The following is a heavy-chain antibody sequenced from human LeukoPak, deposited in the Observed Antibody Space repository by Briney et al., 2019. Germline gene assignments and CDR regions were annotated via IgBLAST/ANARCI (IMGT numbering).Heavy chain of an antibody. V-gene: IGHV3-7*05. CDR3: ARVKWDSNNWYDPLDF. CDR1: GFTFSIYW. J-gene: IGHJ4*02. D-gene: IGHD3-3*01. Sequence: PGGSLRLSCAASGFTFSIYWMSWVGQAPGKGLEGVANIKQDGSEKYCVDSAKDRFTISRDNAKNSLFLQMNSLRAEDTAVYYCARVKWDSNNWYDPLDFWGQGTLVTVSS. CDR2: IKQDGSEK.